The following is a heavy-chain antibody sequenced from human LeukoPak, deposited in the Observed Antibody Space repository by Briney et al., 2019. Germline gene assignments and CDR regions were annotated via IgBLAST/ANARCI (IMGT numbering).Heavy chain of an antibody. CDR2: INPNSVGT. V-gene: IGHV1-2*02. CDR3: ARLRADHFDY. J-gene: IGHJ4*02. CDR1: VYTFTGYY. Sequence: ASVKVSCKASVYTFTGYYMHWVRQAPGQGLEWIGWINPNSVGTNYAQKFQCRVTMTRDTSISTASMELSRLRSDDTAVYYCARLRADHFDYWGQGTLVTVSS. D-gene: IGHD4-17*01.